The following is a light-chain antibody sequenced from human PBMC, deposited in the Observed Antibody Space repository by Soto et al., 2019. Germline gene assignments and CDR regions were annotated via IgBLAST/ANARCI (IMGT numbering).Light chain of an antibody. CDR3: CSYAGRSTYVV. CDR2: EGT. CDR1: SSDIGSYNL. J-gene: IGLJ2*01. V-gene: IGLV2-23*01. Sequence: QSVLTQPASVSGSPGQSLTISCTGTSSDIGSYNLVSWYQHHPGKAPKLLICEGTERPSGVSNRFSGSKSGNTASLTISGLQAEDEAHYYCCSYAGRSTYVVFGGGTQLTVL.